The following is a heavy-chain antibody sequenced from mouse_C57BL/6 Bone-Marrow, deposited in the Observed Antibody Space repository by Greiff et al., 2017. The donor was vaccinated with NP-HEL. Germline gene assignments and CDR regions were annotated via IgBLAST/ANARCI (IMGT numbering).Heavy chain of an antibody. J-gene: IGHJ4*01. CDR2: IYPRDGST. V-gene: IGHV1-85*01. CDR1: GYTFTSYD. CDR3: ARDITTVVGYAMDY. Sequence: QVQLQQSGPELVKPGASVKLSCKASGYTFTSYDINWVKQRPGQGLEWIGWIYPRDGSTKYNEKFKGKATLTVDTSSSTAYMELHSLTSEDSAVSFCARDITTVVGYAMDYWGQGTSVTVSS. D-gene: IGHD1-1*01.